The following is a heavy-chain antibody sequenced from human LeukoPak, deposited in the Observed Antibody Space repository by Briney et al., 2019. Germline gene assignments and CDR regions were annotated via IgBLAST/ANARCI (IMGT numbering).Heavy chain of an antibody. Sequence: PAGSLRLSCAASGFTFSNAWMIWVRQAPGKGLEWVGRIKSKTAGCTTDYVARVKVRWTIPRDASKNTLYLQMNSLKTEDTAVYYCTTPYYYYMDVWGKGTTVTVSS. CDR1: GFTFSNAW. CDR2: IKSKTAGCTT. J-gene: IGHJ6*03. V-gene: IGHV3-15*01. CDR3: TTPYYYYMDV.